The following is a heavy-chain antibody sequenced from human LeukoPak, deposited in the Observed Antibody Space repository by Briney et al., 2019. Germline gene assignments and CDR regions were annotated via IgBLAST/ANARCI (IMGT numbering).Heavy chain of an antibody. Sequence: ASVKVSCKASGYTFTGYYMHWVRXAPXQXLEWMGWINPNSGGTNYAQKFQGRVTMTRDTSISTAYMELSRLRSDDTAVYYCARGYSSSWYVSGGWFDPWGQGTLVTVSS. V-gene: IGHV1-2*02. CDR3: ARGYSSSWYVSGGWFDP. J-gene: IGHJ5*02. D-gene: IGHD6-13*01. CDR2: INPNSGGT. CDR1: GYTFTGYY.